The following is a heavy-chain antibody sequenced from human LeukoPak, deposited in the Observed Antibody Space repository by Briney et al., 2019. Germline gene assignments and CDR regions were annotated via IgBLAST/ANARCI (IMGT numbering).Heavy chain of an antibody. D-gene: IGHD6-13*01. CDR1: GFTFSSYG. CDR2: IWYDGSNK. V-gene: IGHV3-33*08. CDR3: AREPGIAAAALDY. J-gene: IGHJ4*02. Sequence: GGSLRLSCAASGFTFSSYGMHWVRQAPGKGLEWVAVIWYDGSNKYYADSVKGRFTISRDNSKNTLYLQMNSLRAEDMAVYYCAREPGIAAAALDYWGQGTLVTVSS.